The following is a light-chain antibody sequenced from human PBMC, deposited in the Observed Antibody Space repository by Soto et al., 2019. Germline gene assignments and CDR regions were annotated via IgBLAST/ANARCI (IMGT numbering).Light chain of an antibody. V-gene: IGKV3-15*01. Sequence: EIVMTQSPATLSVSQGERATLSCRASQSVSSNLAWYQQKPGQAPRLLIYGASTRATGIPARFSGSGSGTDFTLTISRLEPEDFAVYYCQQYDSSITFGQGTLLEIK. CDR1: QSVSSN. CDR2: GAS. J-gene: IGKJ5*01. CDR3: QQYDSSIT.